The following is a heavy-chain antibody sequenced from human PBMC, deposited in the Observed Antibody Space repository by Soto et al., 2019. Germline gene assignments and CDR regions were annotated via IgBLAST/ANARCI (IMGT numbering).Heavy chain of an antibody. CDR2: ISSSSSTI. CDR1: GFTFNSYS. J-gene: IGHJ4*02. D-gene: IGHD3-22*01. Sequence: LRLSCAASGFTFNSYSMNWGRQAPGKGLEWVSYISSSSSTIYYADSVKGRFTISRDNAKNSLYLQMNSLRAEDTAVYYCARDYYDSSGYSAEFDYWGQGTLVTVSS. V-gene: IGHV3-48*01. CDR3: ARDYYDSSGYSAEFDY.